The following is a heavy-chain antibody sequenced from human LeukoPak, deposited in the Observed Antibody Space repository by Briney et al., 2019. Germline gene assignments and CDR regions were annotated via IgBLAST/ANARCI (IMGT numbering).Heavy chain of an antibody. CDR2: IIPIFGTA. CDR1: GGTFSSYA. J-gene: IGHJ4*02. V-gene: IGHV1-69*13. D-gene: IGHD3-22*01. CDR3: ARDLYYYDSSGYYTPRGFDY. Sequence: SVKVSCKASGGTFSSYAISWVRQAPGQGLEWMGGIIPIFGTANYAQKFQGRVTITADESTSTAYMELSSLRSEDTAVYYCARDLYYYDSSGYYTPRGFDYWGQGTLVTVSS.